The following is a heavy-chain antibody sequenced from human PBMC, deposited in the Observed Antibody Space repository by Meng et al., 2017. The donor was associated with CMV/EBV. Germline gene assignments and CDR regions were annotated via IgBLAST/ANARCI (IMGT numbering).Heavy chain of an antibody. D-gene: IGHD2-15*01. J-gene: IGHJ6*02. CDR1: GYTFTSYG. CDR3: ARVWYWSGDSCYEDYYYGMDV. CDR2: ISAYNGNT. Sequence: ASVKVSCKASGYTFTSYGISWVRQAPGQGLEWMGWISAYNGNTNYAQKLQGRVTMTTDTSTSTAYMELRSLRSDDTAVYYCARVWYWSGDSCYEDYYYGMDVWGQGTTVTVSS. V-gene: IGHV1-18*01.